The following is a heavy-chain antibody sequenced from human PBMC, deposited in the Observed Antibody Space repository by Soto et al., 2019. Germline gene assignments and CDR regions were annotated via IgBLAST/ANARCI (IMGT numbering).Heavy chain of an antibody. CDR3: ARGFHGSADY. D-gene: IGHD3-10*01. V-gene: IGHV1-3*01. CDR2: XNXGXXXT. J-gene: IGHJ4*02. Sequence: ASVKVSCKASGYTFTSYAIHWVRQAPGQRLEXXGXXNXGXXXTXXSQRFQGRVTLGRDTSATTSYMELSSLRSEDTAVYYCARGFHGSADYWGQGTLVTVSS. CDR1: GYTFTSYA.